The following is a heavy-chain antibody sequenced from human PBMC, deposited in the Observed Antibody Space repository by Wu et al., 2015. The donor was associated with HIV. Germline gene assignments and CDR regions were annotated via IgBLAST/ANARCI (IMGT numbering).Heavy chain of an antibody. D-gene: IGHD4-11*01. V-gene: IGHV1-2*02. CDR3: ARDATPITTEFDY. J-gene: IGHJ4*02. CDR1: GYTFTGYY. CDR2: INPNSGGT. Sequence: QVQLVQSGAEVKKPGASVKVSCKASGYTFTGYYMHWLRQAPGQGLEWMGWINPNSGGTIYAEAFEGRVTVTTDTSMKTVYMELESLTSGDTAMYFCARDATPITTEFDYWGQGTLITVSS.